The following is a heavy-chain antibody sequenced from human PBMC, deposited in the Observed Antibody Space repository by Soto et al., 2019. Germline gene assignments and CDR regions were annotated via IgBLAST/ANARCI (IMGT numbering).Heavy chain of an antibody. J-gene: IGHJ4*02. Sequence: EVQLVESGGGLVQPGGSLRLSCAASGFTVSSNYMSWVRQAPGKGLEWVSIIYSGGSTYYADSVKGRFTLSRDNSKNTLYLQMNSLGAEDTAVYYCARGYGSGGSCYPAPFDCWGQGTLVTVSS. CDR3: ARGYGSGGSCYPAPFDC. CDR2: IYSGGST. V-gene: IGHV3-66*01. CDR1: GFTVSSNY. D-gene: IGHD2-15*01.